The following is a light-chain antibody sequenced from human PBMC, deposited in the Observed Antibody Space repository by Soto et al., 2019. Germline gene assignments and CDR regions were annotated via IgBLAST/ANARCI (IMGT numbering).Light chain of an antibody. CDR2: AAC. Sequence: DIQLTQSPASLSASVGDRVTITCRASDNIGSNLNWYQHQTGTAPKLLIYAACSLQGGVPSRFSGSGYGTQFTLTISGLQTEDFATYYCQQSYKILTFGGGTWVDI. J-gene: IGKJ4*01. CDR3: QQSYKILT. V-gene: IGKV1-39*01. CDR1: DNIGSN.